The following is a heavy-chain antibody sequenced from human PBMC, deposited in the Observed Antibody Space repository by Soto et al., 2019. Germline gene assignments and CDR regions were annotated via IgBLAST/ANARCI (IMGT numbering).Heavy chain of an antibody. CDR3: AKVWSDNCNGFDY. CDR1: GFTFSSYG. CDR2: ISYDGSNK. Sequence: QVQLVESGGGVVQPGRSLRLSCAASGFTFSSYGMHWVRQAPGKGLEWVAVISYDGSNKYYADSVKGRFTISRDNSKNTLYLQMNSLRAEDTAVYYCAKVWSDNCNGFDYWGQGTLVTVSS. D-gene: IGHD1-1*01. J-gene: IGHJ4*02. V-gene: IGHV3-30*18.